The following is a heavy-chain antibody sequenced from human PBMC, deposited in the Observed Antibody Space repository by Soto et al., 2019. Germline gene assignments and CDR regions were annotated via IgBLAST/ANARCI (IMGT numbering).Heavy chain of an antibody. D-gene: IGHD1-7*01. J-gene: IGHJ5*02. CDR3: ASYNWNYWLEP. CDR1: GDSVSSGDYY. CDR2: IYYSGST. Sequence: SETLSLTCTVSGDSVSSGDYYWSWIRQPPGKGLEWIGYIYYSGSTTYHPSLKSRVTISLDQSKNQFSLNLSSVTAADTAVYYCASYNWNYWLEPWGQGTMVTVSS. V-gene: IGHV4-61*08.